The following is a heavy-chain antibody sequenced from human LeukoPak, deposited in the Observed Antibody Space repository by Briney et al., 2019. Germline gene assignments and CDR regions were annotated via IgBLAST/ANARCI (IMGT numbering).Heavy chain of an antibody. CDR3: TTDQTSIIVLVSPFDY. V-gene: IGHV3-15*01. CDR1: GFTVSNAW. D-gene: IGHD3-22*01. Sequence: MPGGSLRLAWAASGFTVSNAWMSWVRQAPGKGLEWGGRIKSKTDGGTRDYAAPVKGRFTISRDDSKNTLYLQMHSLKTEDTAVYHCTTDQTSIIVLVSPFDYWGQGTLVTVSS. CDR2: IKSKTDGGTR. J-gene: IGHJ4*02.